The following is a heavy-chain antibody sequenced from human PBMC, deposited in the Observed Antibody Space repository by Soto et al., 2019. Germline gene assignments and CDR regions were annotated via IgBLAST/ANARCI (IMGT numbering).Heavy chain of an antibody. CDR3: AGGGAFTIFGVEYYFDY. J-gene: IGHJ4*02. D-gene: IGHD3-3*01. V-gene: IGHV3-7*05. CDR1: GFSFSNYW. CDR2: IKQDGSEK. Sequence: GSLRLSCTASGFSFSNYWMTWVRQAPGKGLEWVANIKQDGSEKYYVDSVKGRFTISRDNANNSLYLQMNSLRAEDTAVYYCAGGGAFTIFGVEYYFDYWGQGTLVTVSS.